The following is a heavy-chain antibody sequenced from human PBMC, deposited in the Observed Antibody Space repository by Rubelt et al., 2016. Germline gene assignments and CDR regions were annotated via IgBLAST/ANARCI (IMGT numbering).Heavy chain of an antibody. J-gene: IGHJ6*03. CDR1: GGSFSGYY. Sequence: QVQLQQWGAGLLKPSETLSLTCAVYGGSFSGYYWSWIRQPPGKGLEWIGYFYYRGSTNYNPSLHVRVTISVDPSKTPFSLKLSSVTAADTAVYYCAGDMAAAGGYYYMDVWGKGTTVTVSS. CDR3: AGDMAAAGGYYYMDV. CDR2: FYYRGST. D-gene: IGHD6-13*01. V-gene: IGHV4-34*11.